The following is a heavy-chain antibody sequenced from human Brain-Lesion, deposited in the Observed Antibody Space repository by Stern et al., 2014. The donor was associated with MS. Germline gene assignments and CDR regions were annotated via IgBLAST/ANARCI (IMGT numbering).Heavy chain of an antibody. J-gene: IGHJ4*02. CDR2: IYYSGLT. Sequence: QLVESGPGLVKPSETLSLTCTVSGGSISSSTYYWAWIRQPPGKGLEWIGNIYYSGLTYYNPSLKSRVTISVDISKNQFSLKLSSVTAADTAIYYCARHDSVPRPSQLYSARDRGPGYFDYWGQGTLVTVSS. CDR3: ARHDSVPRPSQLYSARDRGPGYFDY. V-gene: IGHV4-39*01. CDR1: GGSISSSTYY. D-gene: IGHD1-26*01.